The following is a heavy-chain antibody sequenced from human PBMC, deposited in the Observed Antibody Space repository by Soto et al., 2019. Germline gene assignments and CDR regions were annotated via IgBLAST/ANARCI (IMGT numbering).Heavy chain of an antibody. CDR2: IYFRGNT. Sequence: PSETLSLTCSVSGDSINSDKYYWGWIRQPPGKGLEWIGSIYFRGNTYYNPSLQTRVTISLDKSKNQFSLKLSSVTAADTAVYYCASMRASDSSGYLGYMSDYWGQGTLVTVSS. V-gene: IGHV4-39*01. CDR1: GDSINSDKYY. CDR3: ASMRASDSSGYLGYMSDY. D-gene: IGHD3-22*01. J-gene: IGHJ4*02.